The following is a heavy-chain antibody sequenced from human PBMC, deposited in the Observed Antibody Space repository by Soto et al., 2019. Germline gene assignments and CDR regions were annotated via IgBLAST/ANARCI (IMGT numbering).Heavy chain of an antibody. CDR3: AKAGFRKYSSGWPNYYDSSGYNIEPVYYFDY. Sequence: GGPLRLSWAASGFTFSSYAMSLVRQAQAKGLEWVSAISGSGGSTYYADSVKGRFTISRDNSKNTLYLQMNSLRAEDTAVYYCAKAGFRKYSSGWPNYYDSSGYNIEPVYYFDYWGQGTLVTVSS. CDR2: ISGSGGST. J-gene: IGHJ4*02. V-gene: IGHV3-23*01. D-gene: IGHD3-22*01. CDR1: GFTFSSYA.